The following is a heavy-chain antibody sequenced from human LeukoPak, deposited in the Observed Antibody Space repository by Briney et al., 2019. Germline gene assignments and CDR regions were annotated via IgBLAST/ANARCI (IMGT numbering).Heavy chain of an antibody. Sequence: SETLSLTCTVSGGSISNYYWSWIRQPPGKGLEWIGEINHSGSTNYNPSLKSRVTISVDTSKNQFSLKLSSVTAADTAVYYCARGRGDSSGYYYVYYWGQGTLVTVSS. CDR1: GGSISNYY. CDR2: INHSGST. CDR3: ARGRGDSSGYYYVYY. J-gene: IGHJ4*02. D-gene: IGHD3-22*01. V-gene: IGHV4-34*01.